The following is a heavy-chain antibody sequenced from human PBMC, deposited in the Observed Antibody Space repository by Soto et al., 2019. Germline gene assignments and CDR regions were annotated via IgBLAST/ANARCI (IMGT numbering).Heavy chain of an antibody. J-gene: IGHJ5*02. CDR3: ARLGCSGGGCVLEGNWFDP. CDR1: GGSFSGYY. CDR2: INHSGST. D-gene: IGHD2-15*01. V-gene: IGHV4-34*01. Sequence: PSETLSLTCAVYGGSFSGYYWSWIRQPPGKGLEWIGEINHSGSTNYNPSLKSRVTISVDTSKNQFSLKLSSVTAADTAVYYCARLGCSGGGCVLEGNWFDPWGQGTLVTVSS.